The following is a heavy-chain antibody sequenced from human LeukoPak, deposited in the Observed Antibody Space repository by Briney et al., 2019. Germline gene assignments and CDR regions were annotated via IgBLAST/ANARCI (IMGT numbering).Heavy chain of an antibody. CDR3: ARNGGLRFLEWLPYYFDY. D-gene: IGHD3-3*01. CDR1: GYTFTSYD. V-gene: IGHV1-8*01. J-gene: IGHJ4*02. CDR2: MNPNSGNT. Sequence: ASVKVSCKASGYTFTSYDINWVRQATGQGLEWMGWMNPNSGNTGYAQKFQGRVTMTRNTSISTAYMELSRLRSDDTAVYYCARNGGLRFLEWLPYYFDYWGQGTLVTVSS.